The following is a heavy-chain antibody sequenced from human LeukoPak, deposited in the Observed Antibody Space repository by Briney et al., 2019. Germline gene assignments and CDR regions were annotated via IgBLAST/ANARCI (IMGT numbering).Heavy chain of an antibody. J-gene: IGHJ6*03. CDR1: GVTFSDYA. Sequence: ASVKVSCKASGVTFSDYALNWVRQAPGQGLEWMGVFIPILDTGNSTQKFQGRLTITADKSANTVYMELRSLRSDDTAVYYCARLKKQWLSRPHPSDYYYYMDVWGKGTTVTVSS. CDR2: FIPILDTG. D-gene: IGHD6-19*01. V-gene: IGHV1-69*10. CDR3: ARLKKQWLSRPHPSDYYYYMDV.